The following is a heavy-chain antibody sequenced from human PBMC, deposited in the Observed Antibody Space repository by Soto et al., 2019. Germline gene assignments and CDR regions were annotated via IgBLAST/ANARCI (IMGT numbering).Heavy chain of an antibody. D-gene: IGHD2-21*02. Sequence: EVPLLESGGGLAQPGGSLRLSCAASAFTFSSYAMSWVRQAPGKGLEWVSAVSGSGDSTYYADSVKGRFTISRDNSXNTLYLQRNSLRAEDTAVYYCAKGRASDCPGCTQDYWGQGTLVTVSS. CDR1: AFTFSSYA. CDR2: VSGSGDST. V-gene: IGHV3-23*01. J-gene: IGHJ4*02. CDR3: AKGRASDCPGCTQDY.